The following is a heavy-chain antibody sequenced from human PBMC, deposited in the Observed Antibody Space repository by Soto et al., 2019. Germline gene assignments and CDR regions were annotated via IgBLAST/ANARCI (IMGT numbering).Heavy chain of an antibody. J-gene: IGHJ6*02. V-gene: IGHV3-30*18. Sequence: QVQLVESGGGVVQPGRSLRLSCAASGFTFSSYGMHWVRQAPGKGLEWVAIISYDGSNKYYADSVKGRFTISRDKSKNTLYLQMNSLRAADTAVYYRAKDRLANPPYYYYYYGLDVWGQGTTVTVSS. D-gene: IGHD6-6*01. CDR1: GFTFSSYG. CDR3: AKDRLANPPYYYYYYGLDV. CDR2: ISYDGSNK.